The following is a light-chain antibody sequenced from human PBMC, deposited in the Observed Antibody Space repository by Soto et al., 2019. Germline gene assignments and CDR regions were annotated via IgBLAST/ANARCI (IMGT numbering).Light chain of an antibody. Sequence: DIQMTQSPSTLSASVGDKVTITCRASQSISSWLAWYQRKPGEAPKLLIYEASSLESGVPSRFSGSGSGTEFTLTISSLQPDDLATYYCQQYSSYSPLTFGRGTKVDIK. CDR1: QSISSW. J-gene: IGKJ4*01. CDR3: QQYSSYSPLT. V-gene: IGKV1-5*03. CDR2: EAS.